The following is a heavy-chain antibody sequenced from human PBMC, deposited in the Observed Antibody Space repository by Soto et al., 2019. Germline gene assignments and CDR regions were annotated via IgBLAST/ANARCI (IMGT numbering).Heavy chain of an antibody. CDR2: IIPIFGTA. V-gene: IGHV1-69*06. CDR3: ARETRVAANHVTWFDP. J-gene: IGHJ5*02. D-gene: IGHD2-15*01. Sequence: SVKVSCKASGGTFSSYAISWVRQAPGQGLEWMGGIIPIFGTANYAQKFQGRVTITADKSTSTAYMELSSLRSEDTAVYYCARETRVAANHVTWFDPWGQGPLVTVSS. CDR1: GGTFSSYA.